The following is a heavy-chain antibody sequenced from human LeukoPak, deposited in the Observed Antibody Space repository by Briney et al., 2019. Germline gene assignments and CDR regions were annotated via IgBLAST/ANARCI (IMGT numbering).Heavy chain of an antibody. CDR2: ISSSSNTI. V-gene: IGHV3-48*01. CDR1: GFTFSSYS. J-gene: IGHJ4*02. CDR3: ARDRGDWLPRDIDY. D-gene: IGHD2-21*02. Sequence: PGGSLRLSCAASGFTFSSYSMYWVRQAPGKGPEWVSYISSSSNTIYYADSVKGRFTISRDNAKNSLYLQMNSLRAEDTAVYYCARDRGDWLPRDIDYWGQGTLVTVSS.